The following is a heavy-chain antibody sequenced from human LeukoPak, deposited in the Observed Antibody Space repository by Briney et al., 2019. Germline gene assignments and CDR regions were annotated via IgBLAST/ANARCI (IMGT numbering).Heavy chain of an antibody. CDR2: ISYDGSNK. J-gene: IGHJ4*02. V-gene: IGHV3-30-3*01. D-gene: IGHD2-15*01. Sequence: GGSLRLSCAASGFTFSNYALHWVRQAPGKGLEWVAVISYDGSNKYYADSVKGRFTIPRDNSENTLYLQTNSLRAEDTAVYYCARVGSFTHQWSGWGQGTLVIVSS. CDR3: ARVGSFTHQWSG. CDR1: GFTFSNYA.